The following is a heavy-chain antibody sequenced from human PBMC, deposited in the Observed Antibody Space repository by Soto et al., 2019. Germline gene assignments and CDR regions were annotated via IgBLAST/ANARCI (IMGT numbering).Heavy chain of an antibody. CDR3: AKAFSSRDGGEVFDY. Sequence: GGSLRLSCAASGFTFSSYAMSWVRQAPGKGLEWVSAIFSGSGGNTFYGDSVKGRFTISRDNSKDTLYMQMNSLRAEDTAIYYCAKAFSSRDGGEVFDYWGQGDLVTVSS. D-gene: IGHD3-16*01. J-gene: IGHJ4*02. V-gene: IGHV3-23*01. CDR2: IFSGSGGNT. CDR1: GFTFSSYA.